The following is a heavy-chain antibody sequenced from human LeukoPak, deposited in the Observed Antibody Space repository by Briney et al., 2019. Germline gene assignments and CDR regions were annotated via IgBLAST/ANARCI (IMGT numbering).Heavy chain of an antibody. V-gene: IGHV5-51*01. CDR3: ARHGFDSSGYYAYFDY. CDR2: IYPGDSDT. CDR1: GYNFTGYW. D-gene: IGHD3-22*01. Sequence: GESLKISCQGSGYNFTGYWIGWVRQMPGKGLEWMGIIYPGDSDTRYSPSFQGQVTISADKSSSTAYLQWSSLKASDTAMYYCARHGFDSSGYYAYFDYRGQGSLGTGS. J-gene: IGHJ4*02.